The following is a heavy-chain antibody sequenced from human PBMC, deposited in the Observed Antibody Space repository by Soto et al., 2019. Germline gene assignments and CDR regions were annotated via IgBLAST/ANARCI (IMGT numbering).Heavy chain of an antibody. CDR3: ERDDVLCDGGRCYGVPLGV. V-gene: IGHV3-66*01. J-gene: IGHJ6*04. D-gene: IGHD2-15*01. CDR2: IQSGGPT. Sequence: EVQLVESGGGLVQPGGSLRLSCAASGFTVSSKYMSWVRQAPGKGLEWVSLIQSGGPTYYADSVKGRFTISRDTSENTVHLQMDSLIAEDTAVYYCERDDVLCDGGRCYGVPLGVWGKGTTVTVSS. CDR1: GFTVSSKY.